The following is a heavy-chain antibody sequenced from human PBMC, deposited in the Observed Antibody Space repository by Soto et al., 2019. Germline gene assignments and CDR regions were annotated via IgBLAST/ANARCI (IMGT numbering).Heavy chain of an antibody. CDR2: IYHSGST. CDR1: GGSISSGGYS. J-gene: IGHJ2*01. CDR3: ARGDYGTKDFDL. D-gene: IGHD4-17*01. V-gene: IGHV4-30-2*01. Sequence: QLQLQESGSGLVKPSQTLSLTCAVSGGSISSGGYSWSWIRQPPGKGLEWIGYIYHSGSTYYNPSLKSRATISVDRSKNQFPLKLSSVTAADTAVYSCARGDYGTKDFDLWGRGTLVTVSS.